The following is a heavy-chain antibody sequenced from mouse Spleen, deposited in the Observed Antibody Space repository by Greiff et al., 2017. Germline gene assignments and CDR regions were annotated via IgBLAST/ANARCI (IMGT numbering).Heavy chain of an antibody. CDR2: ISSGGGNT. CDR3: AREGAYYSNYFDY. Sequence: EVQRVESGGGLVKPGGSLKLSCAASGFTFSSYAMSWVRQTPEKRLEWVAYISSGGGNTYYPDSVKGRFTISRDNAKNTLYLQMSSLRSEDTALYYCAREGAYYSNYFDYWGQGTTLTVSS. V-gene: IGHV5-9-3*01. J-gene: IGHJ2*01. D-gene: IGHD2-5*01. CDR1: GFTFSSYA.